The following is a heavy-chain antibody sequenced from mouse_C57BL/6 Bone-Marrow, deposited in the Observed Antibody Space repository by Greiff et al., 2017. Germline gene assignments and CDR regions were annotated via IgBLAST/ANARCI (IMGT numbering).Heavy chain of an antibody. V-gene: IGHV3-6*01. Sequence: EVKLQESGPGLVKPSQSLSLTCSVTGYSITSGYYWNWIRQFPGNKLEWMGYISYDGRNNYNPSLKNRISITRDTSKNQFFLKLNSVTTEDTATYYCAIYYGSVYYYAMDYWGQGTSVTVSS. CDR1: GYSITSGYY. CDR3: AIYYGSVYYYAMDY. D-gene: IGHD1-1*01. CDR2: ISYDGRN. J-gene: IGHJ4*01.